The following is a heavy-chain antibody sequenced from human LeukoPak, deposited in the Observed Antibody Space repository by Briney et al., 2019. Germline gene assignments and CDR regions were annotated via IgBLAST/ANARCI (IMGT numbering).Heavy chain of an antibody. CDR2: IYYSGST. J-gene: IGHJ6*02. Sequence: SETLSLTCTVSGGSISSYYWSWIRQPPGKGLEWIGYIYYSGSTNYNPSLESRVTISVDTSKNQFSLKLSSVTAADTAVYYCARDSSLYYYYGMDVWGQGTTVTVSS. CDR1: GGSISSYY. V-gene: IGHV4-59*01. CDR3: ARDSSLYYYYGMDV.